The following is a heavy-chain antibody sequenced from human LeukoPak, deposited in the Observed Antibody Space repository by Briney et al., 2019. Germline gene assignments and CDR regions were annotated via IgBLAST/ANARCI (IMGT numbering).Heavy chain of an antibody. CDR1: GYTFTSYY. CDR2: INPSGGST. J-gene: IGHJ6*03. CDR3: ARDRGGDYGRGRYYYYYYMDV. D-gene: IGHD4-17*01. V-gene: IGHV1-46*01. Sequence: ASVKVSCKASGYTFTSYYMHWVRQAPGQGLEWMGIINPSGGSTSYAQKFQGRVTMTRDTSTSTVYMELSSLRSGDTAVYYCARDRGGDYGRGRYYYYYYMDVWAKGPRSPSP.